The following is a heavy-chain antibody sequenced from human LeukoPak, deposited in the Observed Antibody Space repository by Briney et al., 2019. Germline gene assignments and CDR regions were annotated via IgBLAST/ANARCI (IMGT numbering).Heavy chain of an antibody. Sequence: ASVKVSCKASGYTFTSYGISWVRQAPGQGLEWMGWISAYNGNTNYAQKLQGRVTMTTDTSTSTAYVELRSLRSDDTAVYYCARDCSSTSCYWNYYYGMDVWGQGTTVTVSS. CDR3: ARDCSSTSCYWNYYYGMDV. CDR2: ISAYNGNT. D-gene: IGHD2-2*01. CDR1: GYTFTSYG. V-gene: IGHV1-18*01. J-gene: IGHJ6*02.